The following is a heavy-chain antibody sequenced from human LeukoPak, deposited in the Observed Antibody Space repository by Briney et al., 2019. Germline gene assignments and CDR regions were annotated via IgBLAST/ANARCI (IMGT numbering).Heavy chain of an antibody. V-gene: IGHV4-59*01. Sequence: SETLSLTCSVSGASIRSYFWSWIRQSPGKGLEWIGYVYDNDISNFNPSLESRVTILVDRSKSPFSLKLRSVTAADTAVYYCARGLVLATDDAFDIWGPGTMVTVSS. CDR2: VYDNDIS. CDR1: GASIRSYF. CDR3: ARGLVLATDDAFDI. J-gene: IGHJ3*02. D-gene: IGHD5-12*01.